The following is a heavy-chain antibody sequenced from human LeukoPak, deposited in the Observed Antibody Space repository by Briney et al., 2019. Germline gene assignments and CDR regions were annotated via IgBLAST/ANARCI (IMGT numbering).Heavy chain of an antibody. Sequence: ASVKVSCKASGYTFTGYYIHWVRQAPGQGLEWMGWMNPNSGNTGYAQKFQGRVTMTRNTSISTAYMELSSLRSEDTAVYYCARGTRLLNYDILTGYYYYYYMDVWGKGTTVTISS. CDR3: ARGTRLLNYDILTGYYYYYYMDV. J-gene: IGHJ6*03. CDR1: GYTFTGYY. CDR2: MNPNSGNT. D-gene: IGHD3-9*01. V-gene: IGHV1-8*02.